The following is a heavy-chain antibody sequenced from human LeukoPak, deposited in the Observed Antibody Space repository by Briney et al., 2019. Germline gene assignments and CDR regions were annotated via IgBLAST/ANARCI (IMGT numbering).Heavy chain of an antibody. CDR2: IKQDGSEK. V-gene: IGHV3-7*01. D-gene: IGHD5-12*01. CDR1: GFTFSSYW. J-gene: IGHJ2*01. CDR3: ARDLVATVNWYFDL. Sequence: GGSLRLSCAASGFTFSSYWMSWVRQAPGKGLEWVANIKQDGSEKYYVDSVKGRFTISRDNAKNSLYLQMNSLRAEETAVYYCARDLVATVNWYFDLWGRGTLVTVSS.